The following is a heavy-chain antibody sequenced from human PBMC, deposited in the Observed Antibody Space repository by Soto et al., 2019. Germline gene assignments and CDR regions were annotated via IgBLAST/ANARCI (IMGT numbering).Heavy chain of an antibody. CDR3: ARGYYYDSSGYIDY. CDR1: GFTFNNHA. Sequence: ASVKVSCKASGFTFNNHAIHWVRQAPGQRLEWMGWINAGNGNTKYSQKFQGRVTITRDTSASTAYMELSSLRSEDTAVYYCARGYYYDSSGYIDYWGQGTLVTVSS. J-gene: IGHJ4*02. CDR2: INAGNGNT. V-gene: IGHV1-3*01. D-gene: IGHD3-22*01.